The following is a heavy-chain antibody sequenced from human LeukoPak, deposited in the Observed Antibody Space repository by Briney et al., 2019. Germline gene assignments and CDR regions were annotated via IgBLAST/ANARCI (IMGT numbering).Heavy chain of an antibody. CDR2: ISAYNGNT. Sequence: GASVTVSCMASGYTFTSYGISWVRQAPRQGGEGMGWISAYNGNTNYAQKLQGRVTMTTDTSTSTAYMELRSLRSDDTAVYYCARAGGDGDYAYYYYYMDGWGKGTTVTV. CDR1: GYTFTSYG. CDR3: ARAGGDGDYAYYYYYMDG. J-gene: IGHJ6*03. V-gene: IGHV1-18*01. D-gene: IGHD4-17*01.